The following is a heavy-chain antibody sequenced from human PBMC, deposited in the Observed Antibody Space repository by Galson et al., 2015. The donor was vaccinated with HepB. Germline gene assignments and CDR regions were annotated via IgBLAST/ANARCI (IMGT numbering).Heavy chain of an antibody. V-gene: IGHV3-64D*06. CDR1: GFTFSSYA. J-gene: IGHJ4*02. CDR2: ISSNRGST. CDR3: GTSDYIGSGSLDY. D-gene: IGHD3-10*01. Sequence: SLRLSCAASGFTFSSYAMHWVRQAPGKGLEYVSAISSNRGSTYYADSVKGRFTISRDNSKNTLYLQMSSLRAEDTAVYYCGTSDYIGSGSLDYWGQGTLVTVSS.